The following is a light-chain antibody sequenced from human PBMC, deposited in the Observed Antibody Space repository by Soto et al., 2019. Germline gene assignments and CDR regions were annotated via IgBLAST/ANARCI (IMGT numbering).Light chain of an antibody. V-gene: IGLV2-8*01. CDR3: SSYTGNNNLVV. J-gene: IGLJ2*01. CDR2: EVS. CDR1: SSDVGAYNY. Sequence: QSVLTQPPSASGSPGQSVTISCTGTSSDVGAYNYVSWYQQHPGKAPKLMIYEVSKRPSGVPDRFSGSKSGNTASLTVSGLQAEDEADYYCSSYTGNNNLVVFGGGTKVTVL.